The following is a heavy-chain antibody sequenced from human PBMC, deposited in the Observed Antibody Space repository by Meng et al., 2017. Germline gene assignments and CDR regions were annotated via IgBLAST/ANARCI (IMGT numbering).Heavy chain of an antibody. J-gene: IGHJ5*02. CDR2: INHSGST. D-gene: IGHD6-6*01. CDR1: GVSFSGYY. V-gene: IGHV4-34*01. CDR3: ARRRGGSSDWFDP. Sequence: QVPLQQLGAGLLKPSETLSLSCAVYGVSFSGYYWSWIRQPPGKGLEWIGEINHSGSTNYNPSLKSRVTISVDTSKNQFSLKLSSVTAADTAVYYCARRRGGSSDWFDPWGQGTLVTVSS.